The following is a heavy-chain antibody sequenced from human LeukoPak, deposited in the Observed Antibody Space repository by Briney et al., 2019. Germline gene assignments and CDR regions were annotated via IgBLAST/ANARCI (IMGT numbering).Heavy chain of an antibody. V-gene: IGHV4-39*01. Sequence: SETLSLTCTVSGGSISNISYYWGWIRQPPGKGLEWIGNFYYNGITDYNPSLKSRVTISLDPSKNQFSLNLNSVTAADTAVYYCARPTDSYGGDAFDVWGQGTLVTISS. CDR1: GGSISNISYY. D-gene: IGHD5-18*01. CDR3: ARPTDSYGGDAFDV. J-gene: IGHJ3*01. CDR2: FYYNGIT.